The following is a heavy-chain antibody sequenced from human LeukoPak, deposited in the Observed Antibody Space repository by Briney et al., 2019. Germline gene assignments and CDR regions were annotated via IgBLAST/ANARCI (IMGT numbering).Heavy chain of an antibody. D-gene: IGHD6-6*01. Sequence: ASVKVSCKVSGYTLTELSMHWAPQAPGKGLEWMGGFYPEDGETLYAQKLQGTVTMTEDTSTDTAYMELSSLRSEDTPGYYCPNRKIAARTAFDIWRQGTVATVSS. V-gene: IGHV1-24*01. CDR2: FYPEDGET. CDR1: GYTLTELS. J-gene: IGHJ3*02. CDR3: PNRKIAARTAFDI.